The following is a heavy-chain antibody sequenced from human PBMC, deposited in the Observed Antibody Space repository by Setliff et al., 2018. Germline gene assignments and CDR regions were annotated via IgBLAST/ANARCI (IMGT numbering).Heavy chain of an antibody. CDR3: TTGTNYFGSGSTSHLFYMDV. CDR2: IRSKTDGGAT. V-gene: IGHV3-15*01. D-gene: IGHD3-10*01. J-gene: IGHJ6*03. Sequence: GGSLRLSCAASGFTFSNYAMGWVRQAPGKGLEWVGHIRSKTDGGATSYAAPVQGRFTISRDDSTNTLYLHMNSLTTEDTGVYYCTTGTNYFGSGSTSHLFYMDVWGKGTTVTVSS. CDR1: GFTFSNYA.